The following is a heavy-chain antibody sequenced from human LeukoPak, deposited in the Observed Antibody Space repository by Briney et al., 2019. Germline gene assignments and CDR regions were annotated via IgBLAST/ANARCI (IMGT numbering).Heavy chain of an antibody. CDR3: ARLTSSWSIDY. D-gene: IGHD6-13*01. Sequence: GGSLTLSCAPSGGTFSRYCWHWVRQAPGKGLEWVAVISYDGNNVYYAGSVKGRFTISRDNSKNTLYLEMNSLRAEDTAVYFCARLTSSWSIDYWGQGTVVTASS. CDR1: GGTFSRYC. CDR2: ISYDGNNV. V-gene: IGHV3-33*01. J-gene: IGHJ4*02.